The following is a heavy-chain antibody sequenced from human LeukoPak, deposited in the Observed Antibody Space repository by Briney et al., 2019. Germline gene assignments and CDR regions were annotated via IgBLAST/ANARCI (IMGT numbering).Heavy chain of an antibody. CDR2: ISSSSSYI. J-gene: IGHJ4*02. D-gene: IGHD5-12*01. CDR3: ARDRMVATSDY. CDR1: GFTFSSYS. V-gene: IGHV3-21*01. Sequence: GGSLRLSCAASGFTFSSYSMNWVRQAPGKGLEWVSSISSSSSYIYYADSVKGRFTISRDNARNSLYLQMNSLRAEDTAVCYCARDRMVATSDYWGQGTLVTVSS.